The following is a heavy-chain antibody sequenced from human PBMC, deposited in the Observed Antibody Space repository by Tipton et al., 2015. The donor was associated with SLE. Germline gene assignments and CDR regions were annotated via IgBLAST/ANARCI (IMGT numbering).Heavy chain of an antibody. J-gene: IGHJ2*01. V-gene: IGHV4-4*07. D-gene: IGHD4-17*01. Sequence: TLSLTCTVSGGSISFDYWSWIRQSAGRGLEWIGRIYGSGDRDYNPSLRSRVTMSIDASQNRVSLRLKSVTAADTAVYYCARGSDGEYVRYFDVWGPGTLVTVSS. CDR2: IYGSGDR. CDR1: GGSISFDY. CDR3: ARGSDGEYVRYFDV.